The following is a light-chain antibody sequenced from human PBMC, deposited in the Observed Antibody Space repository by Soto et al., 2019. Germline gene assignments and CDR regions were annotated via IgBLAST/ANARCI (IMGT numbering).Light chain of an antibody. Sequence: EIVMAQSPATLSVSPVERATVSCTASQSVSSSLAFYQHKPGQAPRLRIYGASTRATGIPARFSGSGSGTEFALTISSLQSEDFAVYYCQQYNNWSAWTFGQGTKVDI. CDR2: GAS. CDR3: QQYNNWSAWT. V-gene: IGKV3-15*01. CDR1: QSVSSS. J-gene: IGKJ1*01.